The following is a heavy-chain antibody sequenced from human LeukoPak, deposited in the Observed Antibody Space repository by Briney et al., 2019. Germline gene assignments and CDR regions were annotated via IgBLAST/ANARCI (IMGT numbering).Heavy chain of an antibody. Sequence: SGPALVKPTQTPTLTCTFSGFSLGTSGMRVSWIRQPPGKALEWLSRIDWDDDKFYSTSLKTRLTISKDTSKNQVVLTMTNMDPVDTATYYCARIRGDYGDYYFDYWGQGTLVTVSS. D-gene: IGHD4-17*01. CDR3: ARIRGDYGDYYFDY. V-gene: IGHV2-70*04. J-gene: IGHJ4*02. CDR2: IDWDDDK. CDR1: GFSLGTSGMR.